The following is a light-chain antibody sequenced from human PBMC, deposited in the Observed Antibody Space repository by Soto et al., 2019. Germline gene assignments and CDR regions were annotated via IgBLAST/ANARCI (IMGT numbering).Light chain of an antibody. J-gene: IGKJ4*01. CDR2: KAS. V-gene: IGKV1-5*03. Sequence: DIQMTQSPSTLSASVGDRIIITCRASESISSWLAWYQQKPGKAPKLLIYKASTLESGVPSRFSDSGSGTEFTLTISSLQPDDSATYFCHQYSASHTFGGGTKVEIK. CDR1: ESISSW. CDR3: HQYSASHT.